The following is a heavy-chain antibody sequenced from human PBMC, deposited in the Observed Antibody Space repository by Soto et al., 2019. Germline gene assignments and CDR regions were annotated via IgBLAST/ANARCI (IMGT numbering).Heavy chain of an antibody. Sequence: EVQLVESGGGLVQPGXSXXXXCXXXXXXXXXXXXXXVRQAPGKGLEWVSSITWHSGTIGYADSVKGRFTISRDNAKNSLYLQMNSLRGEDTALYYCAKEMITFGDFNYYYMDVWGNGTTVTVSS. J-gene: IGHJ6*03. CDR3: AKEMITFGDFNYYYMDV. CDR1: XXXXXXXX. V-gene: IGHV3-9*01. CDR2: ITWHSGTI. D-gene: IGHD3-16*01.